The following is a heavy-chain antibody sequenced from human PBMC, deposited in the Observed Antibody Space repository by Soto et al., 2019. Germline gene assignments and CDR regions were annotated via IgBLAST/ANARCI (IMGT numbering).Heavy chain of an antibody. CDR1: GASISKTSHF. CDR3: ASHYYPLSAGYRYYEFFYFDN. CDR2: MFSTGSS. J-gene: IGHJ4*02. V-gene: IGHV4-39*02. D-gene: IGHD3-9*01. Sequence: SETLSLTCADSGASISKTSHFWGGVRHAQGKGLQWVGNMFSTGSSTYNPTPKGRITFSVDTSKNHFSLRLFSMTAPDTAVYYCASHYYPLSAGYRYYEFFYFDNWGPETLVTVSS.